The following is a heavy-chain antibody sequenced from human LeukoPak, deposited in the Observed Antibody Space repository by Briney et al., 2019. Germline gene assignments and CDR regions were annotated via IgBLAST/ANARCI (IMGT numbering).Heavy chain of an antibody. CDR1: GFTFSSYG. V-gene: IGHV3-30*03. D-gene: IGHD3-10*01. CDR2: ISYDGSNK. J-gene: IGHJ6*02. CDR3: ARALTMVRGQYYGMDV. Sequence: GGSLRLSCAASGFTFSSYGMHWVRQAPGKGLEWVAVISYDGSNKYYADSVKGRFTISRDNSKNTLYLQMNSLRAEDTAVYYCARALTMVRGQYYGMDVWGQGTTVTVSS.